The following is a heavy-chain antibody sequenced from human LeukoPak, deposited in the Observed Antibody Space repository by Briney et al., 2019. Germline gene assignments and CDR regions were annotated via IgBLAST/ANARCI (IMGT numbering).Heavy chain of an antibody. D-gene: IGHD6-19*01. CDR3: ARGRGFLAGY. CDR1: GFTFSSYA. V-gene: IGHV3-30-3*01. Sequence: PGASLRLSCAASGFTFSSYAMHWVRQAPGKGLEWVAVISYDGSNKYYADSVKGRFTISRDNSKNTLYLQMNSLRAEDTAVYYCARGRGFLAGYWGQGTLVTVSS. CDR2: ISYDGSNK. J-gene: IGHJ4*02.